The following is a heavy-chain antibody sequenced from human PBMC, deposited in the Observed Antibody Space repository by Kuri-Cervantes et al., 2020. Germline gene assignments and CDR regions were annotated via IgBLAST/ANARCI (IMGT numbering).Heavy chain of an antibody. J-gene: IGHJ4*02. Sequence: ASVTVSCKASGYTFTSYDIHWVRQATGQGLEWMGWISAYNGNTNYAQKLQGRVTMTTDTSTSTAYMELRSLRSDDTAVYYCARDRGVYCTNGVCFHSPVYFDYWGQGTQVTVSS. CDR1: GYTFTSYD. V-gene: IGHV1-18*01. CDR3: ARDRGVYCTNGVCFHSPVYFDY. CDR2: ISAYNGNT. D-gene: IGHD2-8*01.